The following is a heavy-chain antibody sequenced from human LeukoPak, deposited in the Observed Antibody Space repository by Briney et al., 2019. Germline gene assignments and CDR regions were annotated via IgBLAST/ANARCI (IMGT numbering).Heavy chain of an antibody. CDR2: IIPILGIE. V-gene: IGHV1-69*02. D-gene: IGHD4-11*01. Sequence: GAPVNGSCKASGGTFSSYTISWVRQAPGQGLEWMGRIIPILGIENYAHKFQGRVTITADKSTSTAYLELSSLRSEDTAVYYCARVDSKYLDYWGQGTLVTVSS. CDR1: GGTFSSYT. CDR3: ARVDSKYLDY. J-gene: IGHJ4*02.